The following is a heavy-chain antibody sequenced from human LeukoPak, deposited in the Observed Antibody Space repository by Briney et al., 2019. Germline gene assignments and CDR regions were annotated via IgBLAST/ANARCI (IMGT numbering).Heavy chain of an antibody. CDR2: IFYSGTT. Sequence: SETLSLTCTVSGGSISSYYWSWIRQPPGKGLEWIGFIFYSGTTNYNPSLKSRVTISVDTSRNQFSLKLSSVTAADTAVYYCARGGWNKFDYWGQGTLVTVSS. CDR3: ARGGWNKFDY. D-gene: IGHD3-22*01. J-gene: IGHJ4*02. CDR1: GGSISSYY. V-gene: IGHV4-59*01.